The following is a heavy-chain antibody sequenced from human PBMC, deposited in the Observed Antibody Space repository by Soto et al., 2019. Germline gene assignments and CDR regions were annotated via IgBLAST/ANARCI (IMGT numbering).Heavy chain of an antibody. J-gene: IGHJ6*02. Sequence: QEQLVESGGGDVQPGRSLRLSCGASGFTFSKYGMHWVRQVPGKGLEWVAAISYDGSSQHFADSVKGRFTISRDNSKNTFYLNMNRLAAKETSLCACAKDRAWHSGRYSYGMDVWGLGTTVTVSS. V-gene: IGHV3-30*18. CDR2: ISYDGSSQ. CDR3: AKDRAWHSGRYSYGMDV. D-gene: IGHD3-3*02. CDR1: GFTFSKYG.